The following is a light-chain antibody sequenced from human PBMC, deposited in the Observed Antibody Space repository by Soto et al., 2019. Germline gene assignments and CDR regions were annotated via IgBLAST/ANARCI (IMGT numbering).Light chain of an antibody. Sequence: DSQMTQSPSSLSVSVGDRVSIHCRASQNIAAYLNWYQQRPGKDPRLLIYGSSDLQSGVPSTFSGSGSGTDFTLTISSLQADDFATYYCQQTYITPYTFGQGTKLQIK. CDR2: GSS. V-gene: IGKV1-39*01. J-gene: IGKJ2*01. CDR3: QQTYITPYT. CDR1: QNIAAY.